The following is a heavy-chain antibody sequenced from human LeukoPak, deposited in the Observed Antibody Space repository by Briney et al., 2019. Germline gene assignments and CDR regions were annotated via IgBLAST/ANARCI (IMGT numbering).Heavy chain of an antibody. J-gene: IGHJ4*02. CDR1: GFTFSSYG. CDR3: VWSTYDYFDY. D-gene: IGHD2/OR15-2a*01. Sequence: GGSLRLSCAASGFTFSSYGMSWVRQAPGKGLEWVSAISGSGGSTYYADSVKGRFTISRDNSKNTLYLQMNSLRAEDTAVYYCVWSTYDYFDYWGQGTLVTVSS. CDR2: ISGSGGST. V-gene: IGHV3-23*01.